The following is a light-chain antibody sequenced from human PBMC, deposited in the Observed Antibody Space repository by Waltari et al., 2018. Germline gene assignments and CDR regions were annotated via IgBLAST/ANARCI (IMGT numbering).Light chain of an antibody. Sequence: QSVLTQPPSVSGTPGQRVTISCSGSSSTIGSNTVNWYQQLPGTAPKLPIYSNNQRPSGVPDRISGSRSGTSASLAVSGLQSEDEADYYCAVWDGSLNAYVFGAGTKVTVL. V-gene: IGLV1-44*01. CDR2: SNN. CDR1: SSTIGSNT. J-gene: IGLJ1*01. CDR3: AVWDGSLNAYV.